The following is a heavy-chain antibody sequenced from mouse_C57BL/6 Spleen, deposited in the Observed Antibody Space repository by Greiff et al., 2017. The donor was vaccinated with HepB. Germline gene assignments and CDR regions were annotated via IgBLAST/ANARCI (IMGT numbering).Heavy chain of an antibody. J-gene: IGHJ1*03. V-gene: IGHV2-5*01. CDR1: GFSLTSYG. CDR3: AKTGGSWYFDV. D-gene: IGHD3-1*01. Sequence: VKLQESGPGLVQPSQSLSITCTVSGFSLTSYGVHWVRQSPGKGLEWLGVIWRGGSTDYNAAFMSRLSITKDNSKSQVFFKMNSLQADDTAIYYCAKTGGSWYFDVWGTGTTVTVSS. CDR2: IWRGGST.